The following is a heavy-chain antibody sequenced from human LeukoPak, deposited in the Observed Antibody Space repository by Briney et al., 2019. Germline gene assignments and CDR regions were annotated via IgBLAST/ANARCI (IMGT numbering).Heavy chain of an antibody. D-gene: IGHD6-13*01. J-gene: IGHJ5*02. V-gene: IGHV6-1*01. CDR1: GDSVSSNSAA. CDR2: TYYRSKWYN. CDR3: ARESAYSSSWYSSNNWFDP. Sequence: SQTLSLTCAISGDSVSSNSAAWNWIRQSPSRGLEWLGRTYYRSKWYNDYAVSVKSRITINPDTSKNQFSLQLNSVTPEDTAVCYCARESAYSSSWYSSNNWFDPWGQGTLVTVSS.